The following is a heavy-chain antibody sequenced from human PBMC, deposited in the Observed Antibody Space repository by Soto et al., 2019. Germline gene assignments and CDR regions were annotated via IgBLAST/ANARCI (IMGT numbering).Heavy chain of an antibody. CDR2: SYYSGTS. V-gene: IGHV4-39*01. Sequence: SETLSLTCTVSGGSIRVQSYYWTWIRQTPGKGLEWVGSSYYSGTSYFNPALKGRVTISVDTSTNQFSLGLTSVTAADTAVYYCTRRYNWNDYYFDPWGQGTLVTVSS. J-gene: IGHJ5*02. CDR3: TRRYNWNDYYFDP. D-gene: IGHD1-20*01. CDR1: GGSIRVQSYY.